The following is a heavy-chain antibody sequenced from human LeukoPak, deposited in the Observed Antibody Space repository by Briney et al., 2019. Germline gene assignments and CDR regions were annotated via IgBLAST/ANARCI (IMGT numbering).Heavy chain of an antibody. CDR1: GFTFSSYE. CDR3: ARGAGSGADYYYYYMDV. V-gene: IGHV3-48*03. CDR2: ISSSGSTI. J-gene: IGHJ6*03. D-gene: IGHD1-26*01. Sequence: GGSLRLSCAASGFTFSSYEMNWVRQAPGKGLEWVSYISSSGSTIYYADSVKGRFTIPRDNAKNSLYLQMNSLRAEDTAVYYCARGAGSGADYYYYYMDVWGKGTTVTVSS.